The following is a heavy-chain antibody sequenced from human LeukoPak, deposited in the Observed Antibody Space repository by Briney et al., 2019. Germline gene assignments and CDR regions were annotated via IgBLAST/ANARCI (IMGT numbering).Heavy chain of an antibody. V-gene: IGHV1-58*02. CDR2: IVVGSGNT. Sequence: ASVKVSCKASGFTFTSSAMQWVRQARGQRLEWIGWIVVGSGNTNYAQKFQERVTITRDMSTSTAYMELSSLRSEDTAVYYCAAAYCEQTCSYYYYGMDVWGQGTTVTVSS. CDR1: GFTFTSSA. CDR3: AAAYCEQTCSYYYYGMDV. D-gene: IGHD1/OR15-1a*01. J-gene: IGHJ6*02.